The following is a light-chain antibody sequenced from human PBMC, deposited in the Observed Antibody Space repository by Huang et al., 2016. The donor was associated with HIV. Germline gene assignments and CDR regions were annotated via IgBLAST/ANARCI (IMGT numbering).Light chain of an antibody. CDR1: QGINNY. Sequence: DIQMTQSPSAMSASVGDRVTITCRASQGINNYLAWFQQKPGKVPECLIYVASSLQGGVPSRFSGSGSGTEFTLTISSLQPEDFATYYCLQHNTYPRTFGQGTKVEIK. J-gene: IGKJ1*01. CDR2: VAS. V-gene: IGKV1-17*03. CDR3: LQHNTYPRT.